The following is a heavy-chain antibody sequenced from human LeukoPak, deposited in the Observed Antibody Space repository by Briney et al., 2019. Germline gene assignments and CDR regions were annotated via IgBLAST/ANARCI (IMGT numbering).Heavy chain of an antibody. D-gene: IGHD3-16*01. CDR3: ARHGAYGAPPYYFDY. Sequence: PSETLSLTCTVSGGSISSSSYYWGWIRQPPGKGLEWIGSIYYSGSTYYNPSLKSRVTISVDTSKNQFSLKLSSVTAADTAVYYCARHGAYGAPPYYFDYWGQGTLVTVSS. V-gene: IGHV4-39*01. CDR2: IYYSGST. J-gene: IGHJ4*02. CDR1: GGSISSSSYY.